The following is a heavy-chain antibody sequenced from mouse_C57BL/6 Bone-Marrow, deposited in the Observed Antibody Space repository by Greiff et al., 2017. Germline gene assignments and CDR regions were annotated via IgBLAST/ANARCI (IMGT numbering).Heavy chain of an antibody. J-gene: IGHJ3*01. CDR3: ASPSASYGSRGAWFAY. CDR1: GFTFSDYG. V-gene: IGHV5-17*01. Sequence: EVKLVESGGGLVKPGGSLKLSCAASGFTFSDYGMHWVRQAPEKGLEWVAYISSGSSTIYYADTVKGRFTISRDNAKNTLFLKMTSLRSEDTAMYYCASPSASYGSRGAWFAYWGQGTLVTVSA. D-gene: IGHD1-1*01. CDR2: ISSGSSTI.